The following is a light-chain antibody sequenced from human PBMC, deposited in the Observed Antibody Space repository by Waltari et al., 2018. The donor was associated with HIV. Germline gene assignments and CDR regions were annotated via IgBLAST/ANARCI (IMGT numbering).Light chain of an antibody. CDR3: QVWDISTDLRV. J-gene: IGLJ2*01. V-gene: IGLV3-21*02. CDR1: NIGSKG. Sequence: SYVLTQPPSVSVAPGQTARITCGGNNIGSKGVHWYQQKPSQAPVLVVYDDSDRPSGTPERFPGPSSWNTATLTISGVEAGDEADFYCQVWDISTDLRVFGVGTKLTVL. CDR2: DDS.